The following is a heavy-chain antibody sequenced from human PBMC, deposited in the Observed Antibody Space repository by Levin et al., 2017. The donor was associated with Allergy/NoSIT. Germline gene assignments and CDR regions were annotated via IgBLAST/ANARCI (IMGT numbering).Heavy chain of an antibody. Sequence: GGSLRLSCAASGFTVSSNYMSWVRQAPGKGLEWVSVIYSGGSTYYADSVKGRFTISRDNSKNTLYLQMNSLRAEDTAVYYCARGARGPQGGMDVWGQGTTVTVSS. J-gene: IGHJ6*02. V-gene: IGHV3-53*01. CDR3: ARGARGPQGGMDV. CDR1: GFTVSSNY. D-gene: IGHD5-12*01. CDR2: IYSGGST.